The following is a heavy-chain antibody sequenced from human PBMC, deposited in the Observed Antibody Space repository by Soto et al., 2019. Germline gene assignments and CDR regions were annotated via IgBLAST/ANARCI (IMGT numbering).Heavy chain of an antibody. Sequence: GESLKISCQASGYRFTNYWISWVRQMPGKGLEWMGIIYPGDSDTRYSPSFRGQVTISVDKSVNTGFLQWSSLGASDSAMYYCARVRPHAKILTGPLDVWGQGTTVTVSS. D-gene: IGHD3-9*01. CDR2: IYPGDSDT. CDR3: ARVRPHAKILTGPLDV. CDR1: GYRFTNYW. V-gene: IGHV5-51*01. J-gene: IGHJ6*02.